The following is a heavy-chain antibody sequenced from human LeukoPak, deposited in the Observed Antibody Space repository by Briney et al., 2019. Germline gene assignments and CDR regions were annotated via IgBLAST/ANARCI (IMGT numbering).Heavy chain of an antibody. CDR3: ARDGAYYGSGSYYPNWFDP. Sequence: PSETLSLTCTVSGGSISSYYWSWIRQPPGEGLEWIGYIYYSGSTNYNPSLKSRVTISVDTSKDQFSLKLSSVTAADTAVYYCARDGAYYGSGSYYPNWFDPWGQGTLVTVSS. CDR1: GGSISSYY. J-gene: IGHJ5*02. CDR2: IYYSGST. D-gene: IGHD3-10*01. V-gene: IGHV4-59*01.